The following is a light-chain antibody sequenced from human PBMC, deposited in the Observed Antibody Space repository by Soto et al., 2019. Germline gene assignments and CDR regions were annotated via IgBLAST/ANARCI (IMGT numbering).Light chain of an antibody. CDR3: QEYGSSPWT. CDR1: QTISSNY. Sequence: ETVLTQSPGTLSLSPGERATLSCRASQTISSNYLAWYRQTPGQAPRLLIYGASNRATGIADRFSGSGSGTDFPLILSRLEPEDFGLYYCQEYGSSPWTFGQGTKVEIK. CDR2: GAS. V-gene: IGKV3-20*01. J-gene: IGKJ1*01.